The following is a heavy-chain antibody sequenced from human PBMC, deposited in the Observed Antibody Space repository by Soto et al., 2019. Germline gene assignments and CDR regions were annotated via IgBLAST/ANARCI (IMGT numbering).Heavy chain of an antibody. CDR1: GFTFSSYA. J-gene: IGHJ6*02. CDR2: ISGSGGST. D-gene: IGHD7-27*01. V-gene: IGHV3-23*01. Sequence: GGSLRLSCAASGFTFSSYAMSWVRQAPGKGLEWVSAISGSGGSTYYADSVKGRFTISRDNSKNTLYLQMNSLRAEDTAVYYCAKAPGAYYYYGMDVWGQGTTVTVSS. CDR3: AKAPGAYYYYGMDV.